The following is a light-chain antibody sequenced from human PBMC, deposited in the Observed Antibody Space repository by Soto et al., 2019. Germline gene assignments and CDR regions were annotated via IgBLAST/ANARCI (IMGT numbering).Light chain of an antibody. J-gene: IGKJ5*01. CDR3: QQADTFPIT. CDR2: SAS. V-gene: IGKV1D-12*01. CDR1: QGISRS. Sequence: DIQMTQSPSSVSASLGDRVTITCQASQGISRSLAWYQQKPGKAPKLLIYSASSLQSGVPSRFSGSGFGTDFTLTISSLQPEDFATYYCQQADTFPITFGQGTRLEIK.